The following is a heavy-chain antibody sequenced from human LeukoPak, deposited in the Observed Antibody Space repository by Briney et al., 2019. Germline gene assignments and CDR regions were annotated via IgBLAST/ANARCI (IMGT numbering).Heavy chain of an antibody. V-gene: IGHV1-2*06. J-gene: IGHJ4*02. CDR1: AYTFTIYT. Sequence: GASVKVSCKASAYTFTIYTIHWVRQAPGQGLEWMGRINPNSGDTNYAQKFQGRVTMARDTSISTAYVELSRLRSDDTAVYYCARDYCSSTSCLFDYWGQGTLVTVSS. CDR3: ARDYCSSTSCLFDY. CDR2: INPNSGDT. D-gene: IGHD2-2*01.